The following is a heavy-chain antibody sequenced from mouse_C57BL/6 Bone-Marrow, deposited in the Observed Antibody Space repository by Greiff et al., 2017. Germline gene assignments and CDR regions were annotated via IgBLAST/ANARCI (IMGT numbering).Heavy chain of an antibody. CDR2: IHPSSGST. CDR3: ARGGFIPLQAY. Sequence: QVQLQQPGAELVKPGASVKLSCKASGYTFTSYWMHWVKQRPGQGLEWIGMIHPSSGSTNYNEKFKSKATLTVDKSSSTAYMQLSSLTSEDSAVYYCARGGFIPLQAYWGQGTLVTVSA. CDR1: GYTFTSYW. V-gene: IGHV1-64*01. D-gene: IGHD1-1*01. J-gene: IGHJ3*01.